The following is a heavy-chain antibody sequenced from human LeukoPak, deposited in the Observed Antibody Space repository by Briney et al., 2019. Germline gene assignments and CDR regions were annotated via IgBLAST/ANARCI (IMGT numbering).Heavy chain of an antibody. D-gene: IGHD2-8*01. J-gene: IGHJ4*02. CDR3: VKDAPNGSVDF. V-gene: IGHV3-9*01. CDR2: IHPNNGGV. CDR1: GFTFERYV. Sequence: GGSLRLSCVTSGFTFERYVMHWMRLALGKGLECVSSIHPNNGGVGYAASVKGRFAISRDNARNSLYLEMTSLRPKDTAVYYCVKDAPNGSVDFWGRGTLVTVSS.